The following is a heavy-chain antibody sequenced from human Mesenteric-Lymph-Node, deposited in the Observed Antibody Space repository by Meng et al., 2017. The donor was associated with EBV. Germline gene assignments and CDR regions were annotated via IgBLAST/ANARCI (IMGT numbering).Heavy chain of an antibody. V-gene: IGHV6-1*01. Sequence: QVNLQQPCPGLLNPPKTLSIPCAISGDSVSGSSVVWNWIRQSPSRGLEWLGRTYYRSKWYNDYALSVKSRMTISPDTSKNQFSLQLNSVTPEDTAVYYCAREGGSGTYYPFDYWGQGTLVTVSS. CDR2: TYYRSKWYN. J-gene: IGHJ4*02. D-gene: IGHD3-10*01. CDR3: AREGGSGTYYPFDY. CDR1: GDSVSGSSVV.